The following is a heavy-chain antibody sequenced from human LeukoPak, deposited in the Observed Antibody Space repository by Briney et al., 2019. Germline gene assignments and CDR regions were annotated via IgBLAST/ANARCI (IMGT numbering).Heavy chain of an antibody. CDR1: GGTFSSYA. Sequence: ASVKVSRKASGGTFSSYAISWVRQAPGQGLEWMGGIIPIFGTANYAQKFQGRVTITADESTSTAYMELSSLRSEDTAVYYCASSVAGTSDYFDYWGQGTLVTVSS. D-gene: IGHD6-19*01. CDR3: ASSVAGTSDYFDY. CDR2: IIPIFGTA. J-gene: IGHJ4*02. V-gene: IGHV1-69*13.